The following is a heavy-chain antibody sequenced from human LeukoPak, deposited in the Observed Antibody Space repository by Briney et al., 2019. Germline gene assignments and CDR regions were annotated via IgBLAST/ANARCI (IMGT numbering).Heavy chain of an antibody. D-gene: IGHD3-3*01. CDR2: IYYSGRT. CDR1: GGSISSYY. J-gene: IGHJ4*02. CDR3: ARGDTIFGVPLTD. Sequence: SETLSLTCTVSGGSISSYYWSWIRQPPGKGLEWIGYIYYSGRTNYNPSLKSRVTISVDTSKNQFSLKLSSVTAADTAVYYCARGDTIFGVPLTDWGQGTLVTVSS. V-gene: IGHV4-59*01.